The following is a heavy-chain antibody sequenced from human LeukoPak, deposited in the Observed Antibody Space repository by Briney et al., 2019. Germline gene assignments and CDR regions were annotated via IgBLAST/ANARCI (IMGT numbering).Heavy chain of an antibody. CDR3: ARGGNIWSGLSGRNWFDP. V-gene: IGHV4-34*01. CDR2: VNHSGST. Sequence: SETLSLTCAVYGGSFRGYYWSWIRQPPGKGLEWIGEVNHSGSTNYNPSLKSRVTISEDTSKNQSSLKLSSVTAADTAVYYCARGGNIWSGLSGRNWFDPWGQGTLVTVSS. CDR1: GGSFRGYY. J-gene: IGHJ5*02. D-gene: IGHD3-3*01.